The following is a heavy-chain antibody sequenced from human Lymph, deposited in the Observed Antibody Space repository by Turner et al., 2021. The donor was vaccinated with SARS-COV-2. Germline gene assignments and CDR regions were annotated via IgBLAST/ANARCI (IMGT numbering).Heavy chain of an antibody. CDR3: ARDFVAVTGPFDY. V-gene: IGHV3-30-3*01. Sequence: QVQLVESGGGVVQPGRSLRLSCAASGFTFSSYAMPWVRQAPGKGLEWVAVISYDGSNKYYADSVKGRFTISRDNSKNTLYLQMNSLRAEHTAVYYCARDFVAVTGPFDYWGQGTLVTVSS. D-gene: IGHD6-19*01. J-gene: IGHJ4*02. CDR2: ISYDGSNK. CDR1: GFTFSSYA.